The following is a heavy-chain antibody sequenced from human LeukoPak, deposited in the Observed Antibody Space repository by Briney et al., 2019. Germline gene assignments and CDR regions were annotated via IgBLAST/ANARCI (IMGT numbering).Heavy chain of an antibody. D-gene: IGHD3-22*01. CDR2: IYSGGST. CDR1: GFTFSSYA. V-gene: IGHV3-66*01. CDR3: AAYYYDRYYYMDV. Sequence: GGSLRLSCAASGFTFSSYAMSWVRQAPGKGLEWVSVIYSGGSTYYADSVKGRFTISRDNSKNTLYLQMNSLRAEDTAVYYCAAYYYDRYYYMDVWGKGTTVTISS. J-gene: IGHJ6*03.